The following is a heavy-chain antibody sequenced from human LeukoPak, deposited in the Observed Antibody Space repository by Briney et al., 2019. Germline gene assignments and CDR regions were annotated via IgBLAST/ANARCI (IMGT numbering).Heavy chain of an antibody. D-gene: IGHD6-6*01. J-gene: IGHJ4*02. V-gene: IGHV1-18*01. CDR3: ARDLSGGYSSSSFDY. Sequence: ASVKASCKASGYTFTSYGISWVRQAPGQGLEWMGWISAYNGNTNYAQKLQGRVTMTTDTSTSTAYMELRSLRSDDTAVYYCARDLSGGYSSSSFDYWGQGTLVTVSS. CDR2: ISAYNGNT. CDR1: GYTFTSYG.